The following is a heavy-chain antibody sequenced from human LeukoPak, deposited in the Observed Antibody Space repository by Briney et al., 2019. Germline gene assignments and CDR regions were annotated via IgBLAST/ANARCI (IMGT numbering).Heavy chain of an antibody. J-gene: IGHJ6*03. CDR3: ARVPRSMRQDVLRYYYYYMDV. CDR1: GFTFTTYW. V-gene: IGHV4-59*01. CDR2: IYYSGNT. Sequence: PGGSLRLSCAASGFTFTTYWMSWVRQPPGKGLEWIGSIYYSGNTNYNPSLKSRVTISVDTSKNQFSLKLSSVTAADTAVYYCARVPRSMRQDVLRYYYYYMDVWGKGTTVTVSS. D-gene: IGHD5-24*01.